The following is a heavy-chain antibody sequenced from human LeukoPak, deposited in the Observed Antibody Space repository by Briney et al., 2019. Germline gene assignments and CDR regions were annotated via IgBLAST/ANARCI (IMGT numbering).Heavy chain of an antibody. J-gene: IGHJ4*02. CDR3: ARYRIMADF. CDR2: ISVYNGNT. Sequence: ASVKVSCKASGYTFTGHSIHWVRQSPGQGLEWMGWISVYNGNTNYAQKVQGRVTMTTDTSTSTAYMELRSLRSDDTAVYYCARYRIMADFWGQGTLVTVSS. D-gene: IGHD3-16*01. CDR1: GYTFTGHS. V-gene: IGHV1-18*04.